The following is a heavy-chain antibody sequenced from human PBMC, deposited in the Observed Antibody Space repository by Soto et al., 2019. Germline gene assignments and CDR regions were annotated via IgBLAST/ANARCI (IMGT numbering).Heavy chain of an antibody. Sequence: SETLSLTCTVSGGSISSGGYYWSWIRQHPGKGLEWIGYIYYSGSTYYNPSLKSRVTISVDTSKNQFSLKLSSVTAADTAVYYCARDGPPVGLYDSSGYYYDYWGQGTLVTVSS. D-gene: IGHD3-22*01. CDR2: IYYSGST. CDR1: GGSISSGGYY. V-gene: IGHV4-31*03. CDR3: ARDGPPVGLYDSSGYYYDY. J-gene: IGHJ4*02.